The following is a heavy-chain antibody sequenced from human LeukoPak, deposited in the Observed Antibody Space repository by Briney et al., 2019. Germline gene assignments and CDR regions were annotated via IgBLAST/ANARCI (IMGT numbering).Heavy chain of an antibody. D-gene: IGHD2-15*01. CDR3: ARAVSGGSTENY. Sequence: GGSLRLSCAASGFTFSSYSMKWVRQAPGKGLEWVSSISSSSSYIYYADSVKGRFTISRDNAKNSLYLQMNSLRAEDTAVYYCARAVSGGSTENYWGQGTLVTVSS. CDR1: GFTFSSYS. V-gene: IGHV3-21*01. J-gene: IGHJ4*02. CDR2: ISSSSSYI.